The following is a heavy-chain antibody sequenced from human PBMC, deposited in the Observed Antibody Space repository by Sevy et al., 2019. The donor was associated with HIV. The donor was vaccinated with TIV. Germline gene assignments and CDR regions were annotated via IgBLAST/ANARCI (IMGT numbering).Heavy chain of an antibody. CDR1: GFTFSDYD. V-gene: IGHV3-21*05. CDR2: ISSRSSDI. J-gene: IGHJ4*02. CDR3: ARAVDYYDSGGLYY. D-gene: IGHD3-22*01. Sequence: GGSLRLSCAASGFTFSDYDMNWVRQAPGKGLEWVSFISSRSSDIYYADSLKGRVTISRDNDYNSLFLQMHSLRAEDTAVYYCARAVDYYDSGGLYYWGQGALVTVSS.